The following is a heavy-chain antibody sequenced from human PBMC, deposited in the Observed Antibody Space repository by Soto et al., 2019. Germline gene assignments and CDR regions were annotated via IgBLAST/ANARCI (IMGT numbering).Heavy chain of an antibody. CDR1: EFTFNSHW. Sequence: EVQLVESGGGLVQPGGSLRVSCAASEFTFNSHWMTWVRQAPGKGLEWVANIKQDGSEEHYVDSVKGRFTISRDNTKNSLYLPMDSLRVEDTAGYYCARCSGAGSTFDYWGQGTLVTVSS. CDR2: IKQDGSEE. J-gene: IGHJ4*02. D-gene: IGHD6-25*01. CDR3: ARCSGAGSTFDY. V-gene: IGHV3-7*05.